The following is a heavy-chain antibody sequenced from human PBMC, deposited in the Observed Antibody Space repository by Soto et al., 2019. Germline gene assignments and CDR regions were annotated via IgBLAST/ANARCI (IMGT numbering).Heavy chain of an antibody. J-gene: IGHJ6*02. Sequence: QVQLMESGGGVVQPGRSRRLSCAASGFTFSSYGMHWVRQAPGKGLEWVAVISYDGSNKYYEDSVKGRFTISRDNSKNTLYLQMNSLRAEDTAVYYCAGGEVLRNFDWFGMDVWGQGTTVTVSS. V-gene: IGHV3-30*03. CDR3: AGGEVLRNFDWFGMDV. D-gene: IGHD3-9*01. CDR2: ISYDGSNK. CDR1: GFTFSSYG.